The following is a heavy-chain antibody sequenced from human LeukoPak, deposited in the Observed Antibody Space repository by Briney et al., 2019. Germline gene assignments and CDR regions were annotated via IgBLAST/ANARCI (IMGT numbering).Heavy chain of an antibody. V-gene: IGHV3-43D*04. Sequence: GGSLRLSCAASGFTFDDYAMHWVRQAPGKGLEWVSLISWDGGSTYYADSVKERLTISRDNSKNSLYLQMNSLRAEDTALYYCAKGDLGYCRPSCPAPDYWGQGTLVTVSS. J-gene: IGHJ4*02. CDR2: ISWDGGST. CDR3: AKGDLGYCRPSCPAPDY. D-gene: IGHD2-15*01. CDR1: GFTFDDYA.